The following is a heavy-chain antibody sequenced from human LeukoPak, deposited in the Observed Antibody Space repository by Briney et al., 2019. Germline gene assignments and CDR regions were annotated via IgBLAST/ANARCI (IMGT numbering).Heavy chain of an antibody. CDR3: AKDEEGYYYYYMDV. CDR2: ISGSGGST. CDR1: GFIFSTYG. V-gene: IGHV3-23*01. Sequence: GGSLRLSCAASGFIFSTYGMSWVRQAPGQGLEWVSTISGSGGSTYYADSVKGRFTISRDNSKNTLYLQMNTLRAEDTAVYYCAKDEEGYYYYYMDVWGKGTTVTISS. J-gene: IGHJ6*03.